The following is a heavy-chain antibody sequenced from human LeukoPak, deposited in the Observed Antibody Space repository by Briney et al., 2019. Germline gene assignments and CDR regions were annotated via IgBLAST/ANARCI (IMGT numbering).Heavy chain of an antibody. CDR2: MNPNSVNT. D-gene: IGHD2-2*01. CDR1: GHTSTTYD. CDR3: ASWCSWSTSRGSFDY. Sequence: TSMTVSSKAPGHTSTTYDINWAGHATGKALEWIGWMNPNSVNTGYPQKFPGRVTMTRNTSISTAYMELSRLRSEDTAVYYCASWCSWSTSRGSFDYWGQGALVTVSS. V-gene: IGHV1-8*01. J-gene: IGHJ4*02.